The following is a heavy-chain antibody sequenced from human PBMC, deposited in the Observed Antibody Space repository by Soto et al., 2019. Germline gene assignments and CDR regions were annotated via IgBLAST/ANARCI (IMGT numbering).Heavy chain of an antibody. D-gene: IGHD6-13*01. CDR3: ARDHPGIAAADAEGDAFDI. V-gene: IGHV1-69*13. Sequence: SVKVSCKASGGTFSSYAISWVRQAPGQGLEWMGGIIPIFGTANYAQKFQGRVTITADESTSTAYMELSSLRSEDTAVYYCARDHPGIAAADAEGDAFDIWGQGTMVTVSS. J-gene: IGHJ3*02. CDR1: GGTFSSYA. CDR2: IIPIFGTA.